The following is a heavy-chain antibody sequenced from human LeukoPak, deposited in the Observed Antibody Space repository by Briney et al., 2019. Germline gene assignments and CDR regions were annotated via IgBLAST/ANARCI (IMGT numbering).Heavy chain of an antibody. CDR1: GGTFSIYA. D-gene: IGHD1-7*01. CDR3: ASGNGITGTTVDY. Sequence: ASVKVSCKASGGTFSIYAISWVRQAPGQGLEWMGGIIPIFGTANYAQKFQGRVTITTDESTSTAYMELSSLRSEDTAVYYCASGNGITGTTVDYWGQGTLVTVSS. J-gene: IGHJ4*02. CDR2: IIPIFGTA. V-gene: IGHV1-69*05.